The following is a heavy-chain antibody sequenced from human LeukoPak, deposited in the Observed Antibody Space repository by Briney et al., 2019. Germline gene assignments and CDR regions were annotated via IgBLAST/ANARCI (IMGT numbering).Heavy chain of an antibody. CDR2: IYHSGST. CDR1: DCSISSAYY. D-gene: IGHD2-21*02. Sequence: SETLSLTCAVSDCSISSAYYWGWIRPPPGKGLEWIGSIYHSGSTDYNPSLKSRVTISVDTSKNQFSLKLRSVTAADTAVYYCARDQAYCGGDCYFDFWGQGTLVTVSS. J-gene: IGHJ4*02. CDR3: ARDQAYCGGDCYFDF. V-gene: IGHV4-38-2*02.